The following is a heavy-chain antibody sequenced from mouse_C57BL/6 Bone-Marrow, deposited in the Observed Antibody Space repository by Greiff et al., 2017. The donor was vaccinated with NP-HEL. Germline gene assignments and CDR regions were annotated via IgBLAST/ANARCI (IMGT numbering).Heavy chain of an antibody. V-gene: IGHV7-1*01. CDR2: SRNKANDYTT. D-gene: IGHD2-2*01. CDR3: ARDAYGYDTSSWYFDV. J-gene: IGHJ1*03. Sequence: EVHLVESGGGLVQSGRSLRLSCATSGFTFSDFYMEWVRQAPGKGLEWIAASRNKANDYTTEYSASVKGRFIVSRDTSQSILYLQMNALRAEDTAIYYCARDAYGYDTSSWYFDVWGTGTTVTVSS. CDR1: GFTFSDFY.